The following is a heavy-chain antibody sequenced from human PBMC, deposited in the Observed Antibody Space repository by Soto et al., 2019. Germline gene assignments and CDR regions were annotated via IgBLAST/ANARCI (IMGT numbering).Heavy chain of an antibody. D-gene: IGHD2-15*01. CDR3: ARGAATWDYYYYMDV. CDR2: ISSSSSYI. V-gene: IGHV3-21*01. Sequence: EVQLVESGGGLVKPGGSLRLSCAASGFTFSSYSMNWVRQAPGKGLEWVSSISSSSSYIYYADSVKGRFTISRDNAKNSLYLQMNSLRAEDTAVYYCARGAATWDYYYYMDVWGKGTTVTVAS. CDR1: GFTFSSYS. J-gene: IGHJ6*03.